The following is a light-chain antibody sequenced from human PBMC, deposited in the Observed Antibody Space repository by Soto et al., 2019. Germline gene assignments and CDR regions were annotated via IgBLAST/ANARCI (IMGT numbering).Light chain of an antibody. CDR3: QQYGSSQLT. V-gene: IGKV3-20*01. CDR2: GAS. J-gene: IGKJ4*01. CDR1: QSVSGSY. Sequence: EIVSTQSPGTLSLSPGERATLSCRASQSVSGSYLAWYQQKPGQAPRLLIYGASSRATGIPDRFSGSGSGADFTLTISRLEPEDFAVYYCQQYGSSQLTFGRGTKVDIK.